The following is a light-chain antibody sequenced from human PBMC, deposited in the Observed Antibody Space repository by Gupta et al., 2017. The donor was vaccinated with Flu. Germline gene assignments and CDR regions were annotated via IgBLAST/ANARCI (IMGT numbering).Light chain of an antibody. CDR3: LQANSFPLT. CDR2: ATS. J-gene: IGKJ4*01. V-gene: IGKV1-12*01. Sequence: GVRVSITWRASQGIGSWLAWYQQKPGKAPKFLIHATSTLEGGVPSRFSGSGYGTDFTLTISSLQPEDFATYFCLQANSFPLTFGGGTKVEMK. CDR1: QGIGSW.